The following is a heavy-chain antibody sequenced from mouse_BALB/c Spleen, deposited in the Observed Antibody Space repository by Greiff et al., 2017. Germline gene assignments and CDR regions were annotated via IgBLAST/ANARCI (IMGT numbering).Heavy chain of an antibody. CDR2: ISSGGSYT. CDR1: GFTFSSYA. Sequence: EVHLVESGGGLVKPGGSLKLSCAASGFTFSSYAMSWVRQSPEKRLEWVAEISSGGSYTYYPDTVTGRFTISRDNAKNTLYLEMSSLRSEDTAMYYCARGGYDDGYAMDYWGQGTSVTVSS. D-gene: IGHD2-2*01. V-gene: IGHV5-9-4*01. CDR3: ARGGYDDGYAMDY. J-gene: IGHJ4*01.